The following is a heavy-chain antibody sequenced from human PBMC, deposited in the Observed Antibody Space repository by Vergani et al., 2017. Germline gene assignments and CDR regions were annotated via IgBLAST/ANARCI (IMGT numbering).Heavy chain of an antibody. V-gene: IGHV3-21*01. CDR3: ARDLFSTMIVADYGMDV. CDR2: ISSSSSYI. Sequence: EVQLVESGGGLVKPGGSLRLSCAASGFTFSSYSMNWVRQAPGKGLEWVSSISSSSSYIYYADSVKGRFTISRDNAKNSLYLQMNSLRAEDTAVYYCARDLFSTMIVADYGMDVWGQGTTVTVSS. CDR1: GFTFSSYS. D-gene: IGHD3-22*01. J-gene: IGHJ6*02.